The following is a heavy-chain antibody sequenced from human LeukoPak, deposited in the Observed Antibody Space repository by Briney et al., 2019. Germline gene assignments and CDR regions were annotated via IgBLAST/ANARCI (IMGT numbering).Heavy chain of an antibody. J-gene: IGHJ4*02. CDR1: GLTFSSYA. CDR3: ARVVPAADY. CDR2: ISGSGGST. V-gene: IGHV3-23*01. Sequence: PGGSLRLSCAASGLTFSSYAMSWVRQAPGKGLEWVSAISGSGGSTHYADSVKGRLTISRDKSKNTLYLQMNSLRVEDTAVYYCARVVPAADYWGQGTLVTVSS. D-gene: IGHD2-2*01.